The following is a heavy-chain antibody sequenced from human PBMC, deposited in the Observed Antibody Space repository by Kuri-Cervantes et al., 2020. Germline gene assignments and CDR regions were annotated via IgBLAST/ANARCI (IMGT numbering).Heavy chain of an antibody. CDR3: AAGFWSGYSYYYYYMDV. V-gene: IGHV1-69*06. CDR1: GGTFSSYA. D-gene: IGHD3-3*01. Sequence: SVKVSCKASGGTFSSYAISWVRQAPGQGLEWMGGIIPIFGTADYAQKFQGRVTITADKSTSTAYMELSSLRSEDTAVYYCAAGFWSGYSYYYYYMDVWGKGTTVTVSS. J-gene: IGHJ6*03. CDR2: IIPIFGTA.